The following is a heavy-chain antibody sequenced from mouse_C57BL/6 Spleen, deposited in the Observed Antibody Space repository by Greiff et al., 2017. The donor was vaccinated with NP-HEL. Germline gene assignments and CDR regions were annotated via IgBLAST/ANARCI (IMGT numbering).Heavy chain of an antibody. CDR2: IYPGDGDT. D-gene: IGHD1-1*01. Sequence: QVQLQQSGAELVKPGASVKISCKASGYAFSSYWMNWVKQRPGKSLEWIGQIYPGDGDTNYNGKFKGKATLTADKSSSTAYMQLSSLTSEDSAVYFCARGGYYGSSFYWYFDVWGTGTTVTVSS. CDR3: ARGGYYGSSFYWYFDV. V-gene: IGHV1-80*01. CDR1: GYAFSSYW. J-gene: IGHJ1*03.